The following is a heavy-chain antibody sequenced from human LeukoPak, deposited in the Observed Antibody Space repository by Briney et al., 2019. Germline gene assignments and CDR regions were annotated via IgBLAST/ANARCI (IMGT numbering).Heavy chain of an antibody. CDR1: GGTFSSYA. V-gene: IGHV1-18*01. J-gene: IGHJ4*02. D-gene: IGHD3-22*01. Sequence: ASVKVSCKASGGTFSSYAISWVRQAPGQGLEWMGWISAYNGNTNYAQKLQGRVTMTTDTSTSTAYMELRSLRSDDTAVYYCARPTTDYYDSSGSLDYWGQGTLVTVSS. CDR3: ARPTTDYYDSSGSLDY. CDR2: ISAYNGNT.